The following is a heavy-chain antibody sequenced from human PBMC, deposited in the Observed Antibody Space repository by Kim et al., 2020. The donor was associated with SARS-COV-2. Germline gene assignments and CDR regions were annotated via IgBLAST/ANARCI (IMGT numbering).Heavy chain of an antibody. CDR3: AKRDGSGSYFDY. V-gene: IGHV3-23*03. Sequence: GGSLRLSCAASGFTFSSYAMSWVRQAPGKGLEWVSVIYSGGSSTYYADSVKGRFTISRDNSKNTLYLQMNSLRAEDTAVYYCAKRDGSGSYFDYWGQGTLVTVSS. CDR2: IYSGGSST. CDR1: GFTFSSYA. J-gene: IGHJ4*02. D-gene: IGHD3-10*01.